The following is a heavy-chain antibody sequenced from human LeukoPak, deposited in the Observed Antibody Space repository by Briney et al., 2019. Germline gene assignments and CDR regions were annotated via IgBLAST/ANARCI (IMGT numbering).Heavy chain of an antibody. CDR3: ARLKSASGSYRGYFDY. V-gene: IGHV3-48*03. Sequence: LPGGSLRLSCAASEFTFVRYAMNWVRQAPGKGLEWVSYISSSGSTIYYADSVKGRFTISRDNAKNSLYLQMNSLRAEDTAVYYCARLKSASGSYRGYFDYWGQGTLVTVSS. CDR2: ISSSGSTI. D-gene: IGHD1-26*01. CDR1: EFTFVRYA. J-gene: IGHJ4*02.